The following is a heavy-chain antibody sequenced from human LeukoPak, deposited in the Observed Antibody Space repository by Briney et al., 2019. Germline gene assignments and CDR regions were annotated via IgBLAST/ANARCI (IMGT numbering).Heavy chain of an antibody. CDR3: TRGTWSGSH. V-gene: IGHV3-49*04. J-gene: IGHJ4*02. CDR2: IRSKAYDGAT. D-gene: IGHD3-3*01. Sequence: GRSLTLSCRASGFTLGDYAMSWVRQAPGKGLEWVGFIRSKAYDGATDYAASVKGRFTISRDDSKSIAYLQMNSLKTEDTAVYYCTRGTWSGSHWGQGTWSSSPQ. CDR1: GFTLGDYA.